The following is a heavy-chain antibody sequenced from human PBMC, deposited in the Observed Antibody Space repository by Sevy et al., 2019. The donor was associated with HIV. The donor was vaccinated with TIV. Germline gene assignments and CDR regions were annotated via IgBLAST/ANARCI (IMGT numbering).Heavy chain of an antibody. D-gene: IGHD6-13*01. Sequence: SETLSLTCTVSGASIRDSSYYWAWIRQPPGKGLEWIGNIYSYGETYYNSSLKSRVTLSVDTSKNQFSLSLTSVTAADTAIYFCARSMEQQLDAFDIWGQGTMVTVSS. CDR2: IYSYGET. J-gene: IGHJ3*02. V-gene: IGHV4-39*01. CDR1: GASIRDSSYY. CDR3: ARSMEQQLDAFDI.